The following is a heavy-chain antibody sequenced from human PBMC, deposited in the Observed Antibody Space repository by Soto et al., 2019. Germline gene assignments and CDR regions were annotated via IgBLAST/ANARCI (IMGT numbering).Heavy chain of an antibody. D-gene: IGHD3-10*01. CDR3: TTDWGSLWFGEFYHDAFDI. V-gene: IGHV3-15*01. CDR1: GFTFRNAW. CDR2: IKSKTDGGTT. Sequence: ESGGGLVKPGGSLRLSCAASGFTFRNAWMSWVRPAPGKGLEWVGRIKSKTDGGTTDYAAPVKGRFTISRDDSKNTLYLQMNSLKTEDTAVYYFTTDWGSLWFGEFYHDAFDICGQGTMVTVSS. J-gene: IGHJ3*02.